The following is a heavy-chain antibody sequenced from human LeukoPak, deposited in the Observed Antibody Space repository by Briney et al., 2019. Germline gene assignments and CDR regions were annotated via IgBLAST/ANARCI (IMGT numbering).Heavy chain of an antibody. CDR2: ISGSGGST. CDR1: GFTFSSYA. J-gene: IGHJ4*02. D-gene: IGHD3-3*01. V-gene: IGHV3-23*01. CDR3: AKAATIFGVVTPIDY. Sequence: GGSLRLSCAASGFTFSSYAMSWVRQAPGKGLEWVSAISGSGGSTYYADSVKGRFTISRDNSKNTLYLQMDSLRAEDTAVYYCAKAATIFGVVTPIDYWGQGTLVTVSS.